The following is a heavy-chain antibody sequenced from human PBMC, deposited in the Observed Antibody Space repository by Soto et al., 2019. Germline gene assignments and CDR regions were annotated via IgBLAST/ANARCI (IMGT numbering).Heavy chain of an antibody. CDR1: GGSMSRGGYS. CDR3: ARGEYSSSSGAPWFDP. J-gene: IGHJ5*02. CDR2: IYHNGNT. D-gene: IGHD6-6*01. V-gene: IGHV4-30-2*01. Sequence: SSXTLSLTCAVSGGSMSRGGYSWRWIRQPPGKGLEWIGYIYHNGNTYSNPSLKSRVTISVDRSKNQFSLKLISVTAADTAVYYCARGEYSSSSGAPWFDPWGQGTLVTVSS.